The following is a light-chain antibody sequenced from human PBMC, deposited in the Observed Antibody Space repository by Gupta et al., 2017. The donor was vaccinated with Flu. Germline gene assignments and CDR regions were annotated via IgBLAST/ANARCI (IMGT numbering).Light chain of an antibody. J-gene: IGKJ1*01. Sequence: DIQLTQSPSTLSASVGDRITITCRASQTISDWLAWYQQKPGTAPKLLIYQASSLERGVPSIFNGSGSGTEFTLTITSLQPDDFATYYCQQESSSYRTFGQGTKVDI. CDR1: QTISDW. CDR3: QQESSSYRT. V-gene: IGKV1-5*03. CDR2: QAS.